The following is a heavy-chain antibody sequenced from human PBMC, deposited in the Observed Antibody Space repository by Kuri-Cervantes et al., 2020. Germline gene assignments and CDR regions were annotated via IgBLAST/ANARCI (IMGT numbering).Heavy chain of an antibody. CDR2: ISYDGSNK. D-gene: IGHD3-10*01. CDR3: ARRRNYYGSGLYQNDYGMDV. V-gene: IGHV3-30*03. CDR1: GFTFSSYG. J-gene: IGHJ6*02. Sequence: GGSLRLSCAASGFTFSSYGMHWVRQAPGKGLEWVAVISYDGSNKYYADSVKGRFTISRDNSKNTLYLQMNSLRAEDTAVYYCARRRNYYGSGLYQNDYGMDVWGQGTTVTVSS.